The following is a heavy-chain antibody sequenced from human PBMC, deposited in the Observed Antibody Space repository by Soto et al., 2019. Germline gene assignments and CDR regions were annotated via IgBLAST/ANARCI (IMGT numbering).Heavy chain of an antibody. Sequence: QVTLKESGPVLVKPTETLTLTCTVSGFSLSNARMGVSWIRQPPGKALEWLAHIFSNDEKSYSTSLKSRLTISKDTSKSQVVLTMTNMDPVDTATYYCARIRGYYGYYYYYGMDVWGQGTTVTVSS. D-gene: IGHD3-10*01. J-gene: IGHJ6*02. CDR3: ARIRGYYGYYYYYGMDV. V-gene: IGHV2-26*01. CDR2: IFSNDEK. CDR1: GFSLSNARMG.